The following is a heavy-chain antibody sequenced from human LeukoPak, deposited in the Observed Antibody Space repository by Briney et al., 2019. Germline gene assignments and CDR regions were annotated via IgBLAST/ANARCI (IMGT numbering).Heavy chain of an antibody. CDR2: INQDGTEK. V-gene: IGHV3-7*01. D-gene: IGHD2-15*01. CDR3: ASGNYFDS. J-gene: IGHJ4*02. CDR1: GFTFSSYA. Sequence: PGGSLRLSCAASGFTFSSYAMSWVRQAPGKGLEWVANINQDGTEKYYVDSVKGRFTISRDNAKKSLYLHMNSLRAEDTAVYFCASGNYFDSWGQGTLVAVSS.